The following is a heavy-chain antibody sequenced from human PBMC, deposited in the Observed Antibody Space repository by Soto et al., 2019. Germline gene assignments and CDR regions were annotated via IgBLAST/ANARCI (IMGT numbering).Heavy chain of an antibody. D-gene: IGHD3-9*01. Sequence: QLQLQESGPGLVKPSETLSLTCSVSGDSINSDNYYWGWLRHPPGKGLEWIGSIYYRGNTYYNPSLKTRVTISLDKSKSQFSLKLNSVTAADSAVYFCARLEGLATISYYFDYWGQGTLVTVSS. J-gene: IGHJ4*02. CDR2: IYYRGNT. CDR1: GDSINSDNYY. V-gene: IGHV4-39*01. CDR3: ARLEGLATISYYFDY.